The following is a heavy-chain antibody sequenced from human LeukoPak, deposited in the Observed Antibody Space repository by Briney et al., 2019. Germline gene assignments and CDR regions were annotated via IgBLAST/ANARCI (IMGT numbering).Heavy chain of an antibody. CDR1: GYSFNSYW. D-gene: IGHD3-22*01. Sequence: GESLKISCKGFGYSFNSYWIGWVRQMPGKGLEWMGIIYPGDSDTRNSPSFQGQVTISTDKSISTAYLQWSSLRASDTAMYYCARNRYYYDFSGYYVDYWGQGTLVTVSS. CDR2: IYPGDSDT. V-gene: IGHV5-51*01. J-gene: IGHJ4*02. CDR3: ARNRYYYDFSGYYVDY.